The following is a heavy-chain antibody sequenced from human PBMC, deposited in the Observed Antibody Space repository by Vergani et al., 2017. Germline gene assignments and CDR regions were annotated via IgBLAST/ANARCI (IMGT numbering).Heavy chain of an antibody. CDR2: MYHSGST. Sequence: QAQLQESGPGLVKPSETLSLTCSVSGGSMSGYYWSWIRQPPGKELEWIGYMYHSGSTNYNPSLETRVTISGDTSKTQFSLKLTSVTAADTAVYYCGRVTDYYGLGSRLLDLWGQGIMVTVSP. D-gene: IGHD3-10*01. CDR3: GRVTDYYGLGSRLLDL. CDR1: GGSMSGYY. J-gene: IGHJ5*02. V-gene: IGHV4-59*01.